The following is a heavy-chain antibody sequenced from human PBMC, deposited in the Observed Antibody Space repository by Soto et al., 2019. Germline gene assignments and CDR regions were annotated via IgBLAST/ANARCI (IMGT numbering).Heavy chain of an antibody. CDR2: ISGSGGST. D-gene: IGHD6-19*01. Sequence: PGGSLRLSCAASGFTFSSYAMSWVRQAPGKGLEWVSAISGSGGSTYYADSVKGRFTISRDNSKNTLYLQMNSLRAEDTAVYYCIALPPGGQWLVPSDYWGQGTLVPVSS. CDR1: GFTFSSYA. V-gene: IGHV3-23*01. CDR3: IALPPGGQWLVPSDY. J-gene: IGHJ4*02.